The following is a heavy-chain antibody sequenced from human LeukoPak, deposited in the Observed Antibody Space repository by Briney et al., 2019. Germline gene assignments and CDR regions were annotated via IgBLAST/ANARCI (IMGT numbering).Heavy chain of an antibody. D-gene: IGHD2-15*01. V-gene: IGHV3-48*04. CDR1: GFTFSSYS. CDR3: ARAPGYCSGGSCEFDY. J-gene: IGHJ4*02. CDR2: ISSSGSTI. Sequence: PGGSLRLSCAASGFTFSSYSMNWVRQAPGKGLEWVSYISSSGSTIYYADSVKGRFTISRDNAKNSLYLQMNSLRAEDTAVYYCARAPGYCSGGSCEFDYWGQGTLVTVSS.